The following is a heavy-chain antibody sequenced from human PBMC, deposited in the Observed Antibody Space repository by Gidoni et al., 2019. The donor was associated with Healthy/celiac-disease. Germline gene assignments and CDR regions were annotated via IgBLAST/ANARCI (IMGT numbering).Heavy chain of an antibody. Sequence: EVQLVESGGGLVKPGGSLRLSCAASGFTFSNAWMSWVRQAPGKGLEWVGRIKSKTDGGTTDYAAPVKGRFTISRDDSKNTLYLQMNSLKTEDTAVYYCTTVAPPYYYDSSGYWAPDYWGQGTLVTVSS. CDR3: TTVAPPYYYDSSGYWAPDY. CDR2: IKSKTDGGTT. D-gene: IGHD3-22*01. CDR1: GFTFSNAW. V-gene: IGHV3-15*01. J-gene: IGHJ4*02.